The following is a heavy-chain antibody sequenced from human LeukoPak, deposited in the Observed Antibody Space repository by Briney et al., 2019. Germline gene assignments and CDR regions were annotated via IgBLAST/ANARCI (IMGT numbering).Heavy chain of an antibody. J-gene: IGHJ4*02. CDR2: INPNSGDT. CDR3: AREISGSYYN. D-gene: IGHD1-26*01. Sequence: ASVKVSCRASGYTFTGYYMHWVRQAPGQGLEWMGWINPNSGDTNYAQKFQGRVTMTRDTSITTAYMELSRLRSDDTAVYYCAREISGSYYNWGQGTLVTVSS. CDR1: GYTFTGYY. V-gene: IGHV1-2*02.